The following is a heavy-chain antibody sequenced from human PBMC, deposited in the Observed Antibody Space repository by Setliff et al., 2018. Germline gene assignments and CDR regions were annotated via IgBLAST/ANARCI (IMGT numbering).Heavy chain of an antibody. Sequence: ASVKVSCKASGGTFSSYAISWVRQAPGQGLEWMGWISAYNGNTNYAQKLQGRVTMTTDTSTSTAYMELRSLRSDDTAVYYCASLRLRYDAFDIWGQGTMVTVS. CDR1: GGTFSSYA. D-gene: IGHD4-17*01. CDR2: ISAYNGNT. CDR3: ASLRLRYDAFDI. V-gene: IGHV1-18*01. J-gene: IGHJ3*02.